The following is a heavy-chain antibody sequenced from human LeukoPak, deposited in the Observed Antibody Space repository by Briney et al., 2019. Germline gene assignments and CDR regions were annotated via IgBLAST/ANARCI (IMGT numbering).Heavy chain of an antibody. Sequence: PGGSLRLSCAASGFTVSSNYMSWVRQAPGKGLEWVSVIYSGGSTYYADSVKGRFTISRDNSKNTLYLQMNSLRAEDTAVYYCARDRGIAARGWFDPWGQGTLVTVSS. D-gene: IGHD6-6*01. CDR2: IYSGGST. J-gene: IGHJ5*02. CDR1: GFTVSSNY. CDR3: ARDRGIAARGWFDP. V-gene: IGHV3-53*01.